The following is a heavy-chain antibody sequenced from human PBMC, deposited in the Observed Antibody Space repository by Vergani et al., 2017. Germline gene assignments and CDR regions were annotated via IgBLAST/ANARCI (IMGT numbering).Heavy chain of an antibody. CDR2: ISATGDENT. CDR1: DFAFNTYA. V-gene: IGHV3-23*01. J-gene: IGHJ4*02. Sequence: EVQLLQSGGGVIQPGGSVRLSCAASDFAFNTYAMIWFRQAPGRGLEWVSGISATGDENTDYADSVRGRFTISRDNSKNMLYLQMNSLRAEDTAVYYCARLSYYTTPYLQGGYDCWGQGTLVTVSS. CDR3: ARLSYYTTPYLQGGYDC. D-gene: IGHD3-3*01.